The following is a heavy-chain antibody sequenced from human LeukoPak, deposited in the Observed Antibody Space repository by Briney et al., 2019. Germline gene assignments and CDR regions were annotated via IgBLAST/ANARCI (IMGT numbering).Heavy chain of an antibody. CDR2: IYYSGST. Sequence: PSQTLSLTCTVSGGSISSGDYYWSWIRQPPGKGLEWIGYIYYSGSTYYNPSRKSRVTISVDTSKNQFSLKLSSVTAADTAVYYCARAQADYYDSSGYYYNYYYYMDVWGKGTTVTVSS. CDR1: GGSISSGDYY. CDR3: ARAQADYYDSSGYYYNYYYYMDV. V-gene: IGHV4-30-4*08. D-gene: IGHD3-22*01. J-gene: IGHJ6*03.